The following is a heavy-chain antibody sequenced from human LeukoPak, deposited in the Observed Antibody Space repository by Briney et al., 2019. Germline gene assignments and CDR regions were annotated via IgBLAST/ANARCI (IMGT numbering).Heavy chain of an antibody. Sequence: GASVKVSCKASGYTFTSYGISWVRQAPGQGLEWMGRIIPILGIANYAQKFQGRVTITADKSTSTAYVELSSLRSEDTAVYYCARLGSHGAFDIWGQGTMVTVSS. J-gene: IGHJ3*02. CDR2: IIPILGIA. CDR1: GYTFTSYG. CDR3: ARLGSHGAFDI. V-gene: IGHV1-69*04. D-gene: IGHD1-26*01.